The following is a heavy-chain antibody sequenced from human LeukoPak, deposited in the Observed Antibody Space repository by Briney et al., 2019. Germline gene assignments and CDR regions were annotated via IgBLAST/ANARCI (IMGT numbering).Heavy chain of an antibody. V-gene: IGHV3-7*01. CDR1: GFTFSSYW. D-gene: IGHD6-13*01. J-gene: IGHJ4*02. Sequence: GGSLRLSCAASGFTFSSYWMSWVRQAPGKGLEWVANIKQDGSEKYYVDSVKGRFTISRDNAKNSLYLQMNRLRAEDTAVYYCARDSSSWSRGSDYWGQGTLVTVSS. CDR2: IKQDGSEK. CDR3: ARDSSSWSRGSDY.